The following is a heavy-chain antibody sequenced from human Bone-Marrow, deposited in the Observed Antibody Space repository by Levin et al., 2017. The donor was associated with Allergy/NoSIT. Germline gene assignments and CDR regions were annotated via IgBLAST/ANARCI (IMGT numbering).Heavy chain of an antibody. CDR3: VRGIIGDVRVAHKEAFDV. CDR2: ISSDSSDL. V-gene: IGHV3-21*01. D-gene: IGHD2/OR15-2a*01. J-gene: IGHJ3*01. CDR1: GFTFSDYS. Sequence: KLGESLKISCIVSGFTFSDYSIYWVRQAPGKGLEWISSISSDSSDLYYADSVKGRFTISRDNAKNSLNLQVSSLRAEDTAVYHCVRGIIGDVRVAHKEAFDVWGQGTMVTVSS.